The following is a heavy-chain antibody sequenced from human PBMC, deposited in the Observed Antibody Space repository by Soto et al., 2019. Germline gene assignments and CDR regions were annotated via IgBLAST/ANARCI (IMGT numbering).Heavy chain of an antibody. D-gene: IGHD3-22*01. CDR2: ISAYNGNT. Sequence: QVQLVQSGAEVKKPGASVKVSCKASGYTFTSYGISWVRQAPGQGLEWMGWISAYNGNTNYAQKLQGRVTMTTDTSRSTAYWGRGGWGLAEPPLIYLAGAKSGPPYYSSSVREVWGKGTTLTAS. J-gene: IGHJ6*03. CDR3: AGAKSGPPYYSSSVREV. CDR1: GYTFTSYG. V-gene: IGHV1-18*01.